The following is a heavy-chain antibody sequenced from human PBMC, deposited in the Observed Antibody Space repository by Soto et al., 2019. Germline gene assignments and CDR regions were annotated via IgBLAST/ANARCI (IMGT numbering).Heavy chain of an antibody. CDR3: AHSVTLLWSTPQKGGPYYFDY. J-gene: IGHJ4*02. D-gene: IGHD3-10*01. V-gene: IGHV2-5*01. CDR2: IYWNDDK. CDR1: WLSHNKNKEG. Sequence: TCSSWWLSHNKNKEGVGWIRQPPGKALEWLALIYWNDDKRYSPSLKSRLTITKDTSKNQVVLTMTNMDPVDTATYYCAHSVTLLWSTPQKGGPYYFDYWAQGTLVTVYS.